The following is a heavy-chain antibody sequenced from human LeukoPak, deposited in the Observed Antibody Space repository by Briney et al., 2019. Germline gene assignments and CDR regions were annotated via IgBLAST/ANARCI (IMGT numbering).Heavy chain of an antibody. V-gene: IGHV3-7*01. CDR1: GFTFSRNS. J-gene: IGHJ4*02. CDR2: IKQDGSEK. Sequence: GGSLRLSCAASGFTFSRNSMNWVRQAPGKGLEWVANIKQDGSEKYYVDSVKGRFTISRDNAKNSLYLQMNSLRAEDTAVYYCAREDGAGDDYWGQGTLVTVSS. CDR3: AREDGAGDDY. D-gene: IGHD3-10*01.